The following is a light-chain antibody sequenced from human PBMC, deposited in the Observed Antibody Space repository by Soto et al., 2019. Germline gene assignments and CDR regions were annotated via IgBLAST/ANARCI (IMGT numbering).Light chain of an antibody. J-gene: IGLJ1*01. CDR1: GSDVGADNY. CDR3: YSYTSRSASV. Sequence: QSVLTQPASVSGSPGQSITISCSGTGSDVGADNYVSWYQQLPATAPHLMIYDVSNRPSGVSDRFSGSKSGTTASLTISGLAAEDEDDYCCYSYTSRSASVFGAGTKLTVL. V-gene: IGLV2-14*01. CDR2: DVS.